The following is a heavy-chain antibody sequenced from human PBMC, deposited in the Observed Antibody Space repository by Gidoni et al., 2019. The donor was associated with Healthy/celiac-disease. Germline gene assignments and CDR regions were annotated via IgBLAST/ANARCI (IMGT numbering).Heavy chain of an antibody. Sequence: EVQLVESGGGLVKPGGYLRLSCAASGFTFSSYSMNWVRQAPGKGLEWVSSISSSSSYIYYADSVKGRFTISRDNAKNSLYLQMNSLRAEDTAVYYCARGKRQPDYFDYWGQGTLVTVSS. D-gene: IGHD5-18*01. CDR2: ISSSSSYI. CDR3: ARGKRQPDYFDY. CDR1: GFTFSSYS. J-gene: IGHJ4*02. V-gene: IGHV3-21*01.